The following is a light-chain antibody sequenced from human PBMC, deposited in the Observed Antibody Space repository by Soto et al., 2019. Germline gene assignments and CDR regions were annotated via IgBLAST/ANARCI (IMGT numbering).Light chain of an antibody. CDR3: YAAADNNQGV. CDR2: KGS. V-gene: IGLV3-27*01. J-gene: IGLJ3*02. Sequence: SYELTQPSSVSVSPGQTARINCSGDVLARKYARWFQQKPGQAPVLVIYKGSERPSGIPERFSGSSSGTTVTLTISGAQVEDESDYFCYAAADNNQGVFGGGTKVPVL. CDR1: VLARKY.